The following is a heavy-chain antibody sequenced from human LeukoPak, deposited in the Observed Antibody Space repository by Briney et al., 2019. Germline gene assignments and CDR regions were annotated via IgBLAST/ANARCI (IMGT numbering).Heavy chain of an antibody. CDR3: AAEVVGADAFDI. CDR2: IVVGSGNT. V-gene: IGHV1-58*02. Sequence: SVKVSCKASGFTFTSSATQWVRQARGQRLEWIGWIVVGSGNTNYAQKFQERVTITRDMSTSTAYMELSSLRSEDTAVYYCAAEVVGADAFDIWGQGTMVTVSS. CDR1: GFTFTSSA. J-gene: IGHJ3*02. D-gene: IGHD1-26*01.